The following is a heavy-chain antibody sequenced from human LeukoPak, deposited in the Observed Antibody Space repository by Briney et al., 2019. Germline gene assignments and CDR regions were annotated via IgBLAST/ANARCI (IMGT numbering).Heavy chain of an antibody. CDR1: GDSISTYY. CDR2: ILHSGTT. Sequence: PSETLSLTCTLSGDSISTYYWSWVRHPPGEGMDWTGYILHSGTTRYNPSLKSRVTTSVDTSKNQFSLKLSSVAAADTAVYYCAREVGAAAGRGDYFDNWGQGTLVTVSS. V-gene: IGHV4-59*12. D-gene: IGHD6-13*01. CDR3: AREVGAAAGRGDYFDN. J-gene: IGHJ4*02.